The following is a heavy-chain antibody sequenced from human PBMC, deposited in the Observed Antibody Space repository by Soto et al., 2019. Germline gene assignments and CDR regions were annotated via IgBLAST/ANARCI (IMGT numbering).Heavy chain of an antibody. Sequence: EVQLVESGGGLVQPGGSLRLSCGASGFAFSSYYMHWVRQAPGKGLFCVSRINGDGSSTNYADSVKGRFTISRDNAKNTLYLQMNSLRAEDTAVYYCARDQTTGDYCDAWGQGTLVTVSS. J-gene: IGHJ5*02. V-gene: IGHV3-74*01. CDR2: INGDGSST. CDR3: ARDQTTGDYCDA. CDR1: GFAFSSYY. D-gene: IGHD4-17*01.